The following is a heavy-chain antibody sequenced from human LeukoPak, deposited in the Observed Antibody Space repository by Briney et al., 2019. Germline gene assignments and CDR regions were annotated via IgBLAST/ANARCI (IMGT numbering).Heavy chain of an antibody. Sequence: SETLSLTCTVSGGSISSSSYYWGWIRQPPGKGLEWIGSIYYSGSTYYNPSLKSRVTISVDTSKNQFSLKLSSVTAADTAVYYCARVRRWELLSGPGRGYYYYYMDVWGKGTTVTVSS. CDR3: ARVRRWELLSGPGRGYYYYYMDV. CDR1: GGSISSSSYY. J-gene: IGHJ6*03. CDR2: IYYSGST. D-gene: IGHD1-26*01. V-gene: IGHV4-39*07.